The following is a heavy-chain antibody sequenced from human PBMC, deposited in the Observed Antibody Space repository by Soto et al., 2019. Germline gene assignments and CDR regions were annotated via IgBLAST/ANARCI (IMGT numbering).Heavy chain of an antibody. CDR3: ASSSSSWYADY. J-gene: IGHJ4*02. D-gene: IGHD6-13*01. CDR2: IIPILGIA. Sequence: GASVKVSCKASGGTFSSYTISWVRQAPGQGLEWMGRIIPILGIANYAQKFQGRVTITADKSTSTAYMELSSLRSEDTAVYYCASSSSSWYADYWGQGTLVTVSS. CDR1: GGTFSSYT. V-gene: IGHV1-69*02.